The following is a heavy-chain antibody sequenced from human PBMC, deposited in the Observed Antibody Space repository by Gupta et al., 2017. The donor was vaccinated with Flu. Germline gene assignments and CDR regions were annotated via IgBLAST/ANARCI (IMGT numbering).Heavy chain of an antibody. Sequence: EVRLVESGGGLVKPGGSLRLSCAASGFPFTHAWMSWVRQAPGKGLEWIGRIKSKTDGGATDYAAPVNGRFTISRDDSNNTLYLQVSSLKTEDTAVYYCTTYDGSFRYWGQGTLVTVSS. CDR3: TTYDGSFRY. V-gene: IGHV3-15*01. D-gene: IGHD3-3*01. CDR1: GFPFTHAW. J-gene: IGHJ4*01. CDR2: IKSKTDGGAT.